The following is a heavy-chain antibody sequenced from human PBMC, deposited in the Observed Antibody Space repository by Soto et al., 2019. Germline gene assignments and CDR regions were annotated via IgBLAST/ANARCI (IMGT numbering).Heavy chain of an antibody. V-gene: IGHV3-30*03. CDR3: ARDCSGGSCYPGMDV. CDR1: GFTFSSYG. J-gene: IGHJ6*02. D-gene: IGHD2-15*01. CDR2: ISYDGSNK. Sequence: AWSLRLSCAASGFTFSSYGRRWVRQAPGKGLEWVAVISYDGSNKYYADSLRGRFTISRDNAKNSVYLQINSLRAEATAVYFCARDCSGGSCYPGMDVWRQGTTVTVSS.